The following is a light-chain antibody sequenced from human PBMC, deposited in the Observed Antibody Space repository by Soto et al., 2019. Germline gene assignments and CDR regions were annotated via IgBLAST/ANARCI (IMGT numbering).Light chain of an antibody. CDR1: QSIGTY. CDR2: TSS. CDR3: QQTYNTLTWT. V-gene: IGKV1-39*01. Sequence: DVRMTQSPSSLSAAVGDRVTITCRASQSIGTYLNWYQQRPGKAPKLLIYTSSNLQSGVPARFSGSGSGTDFTLTINSLQPEDFATYYCQQTYNTLTWTFGQRTKVET. J-gene: IGKJ1*01.